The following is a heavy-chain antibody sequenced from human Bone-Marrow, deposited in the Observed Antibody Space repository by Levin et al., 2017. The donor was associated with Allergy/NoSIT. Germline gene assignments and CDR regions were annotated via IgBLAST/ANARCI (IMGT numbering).Heavy chain of an antibody. D-gene: IGHD2-21*01. J-gene: IGHJ5*02. CDR3: ARVGRLCGGGRCSPNWFDP. CDR2: IYASETT. Sequence: ASETLSLTCTVSRGSINNRSYYWSWIRQPAGKGLEWIGHIYASETTTYNPSLRSRVTISLDTSKNQFSLTLSSVTAADTATYYCARVGRLCGGGRCSPNWFDPWGQGTLVIVSS. V-gene: IGHV4-61*09. CDR1: RGSINNRSYY.